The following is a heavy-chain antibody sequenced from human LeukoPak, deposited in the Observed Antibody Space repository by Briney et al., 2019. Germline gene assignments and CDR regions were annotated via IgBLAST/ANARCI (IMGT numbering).Heavy chain of an antibody. CDR2: IYPGDSDT. CDR3: ARRSSYGGKAVDY. D-gene: IGHD4-23*01. J-gene: IGHJ4*02. CDR1: GYSFTSYW. V-gene: IGHV5-51*01. Sequence: GESLKISCKCSGYSFTSYWIGWVRQLPGKGLEWMGIIYPGDSDTRYSPSFQGQVTISADKSISTAYLQWSSLKASDTAMYYCARRSSYGGKAVDYWGQGTLVTVSS.